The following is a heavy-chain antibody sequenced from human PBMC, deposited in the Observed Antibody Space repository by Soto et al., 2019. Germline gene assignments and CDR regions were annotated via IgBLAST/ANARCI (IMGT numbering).Heavy chain of an antibody. CDR2: IYYSGST. CDR1: GGSISSGDYY. D-gene: IGHD3-3*01. V-gene: IGHV4-30-4*01. CDR3: ARDYYDFWSGNYGMDV. J-gene: IGHJ6*02. Sequence: SETLSLTCTVSGGSISSGDYYWSWIRQPPGKGLEWIGYIYYSGSTYYNPSLKSRVTISVDTSKNQFSLKLSSVTAADTAVYYCARDYYDFWSGNYGMDVWGQGTTVTVSS.